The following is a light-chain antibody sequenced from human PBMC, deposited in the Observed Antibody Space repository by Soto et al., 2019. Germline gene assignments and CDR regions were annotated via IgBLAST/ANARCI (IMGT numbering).Light chain of an antibody. J-gene: IGKJ1*01. CDR1: QSVGSNY. Sequence: EIVLTQFPGTLSLSPGERATLSCRASQSVGSNYLAWYQQRPGQPPNLLIFGASHRAPDIPDRFSGSGSGTDCPLTISRLEPEDFAVYYCQQYGSSIQTFGQGTKVEIK. V-gene: IGKV3-20*01. CDR2: GAS. CDR3: QQYGSSIQT.